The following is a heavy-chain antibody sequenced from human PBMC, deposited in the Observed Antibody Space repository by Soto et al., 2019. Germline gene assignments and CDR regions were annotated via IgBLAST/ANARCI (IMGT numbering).Heavy chain of an antibody. D-gene: IGHD3-22*01. J-gene: IGHJ4*02. CDR3: ARRHGIDIDAYD. CDR1: GGSISSYY. V-gene: IGHV4-59*08. Sequence: TSETLSLTCTVSGGSISSYYWSWIRQPPGKGLEWSGYIYYSATTNYNPSLKSRVTISVDTSKNQFSLKLSSVTAADTAVYFCARRHGIDIDAYDRGQGIPVTVS. CDR2: IYYSATT.